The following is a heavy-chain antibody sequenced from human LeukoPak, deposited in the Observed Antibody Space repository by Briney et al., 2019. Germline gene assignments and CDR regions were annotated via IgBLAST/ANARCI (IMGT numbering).Heavy chain of an antibody. D-gene: IGHD3-10*01. Sequence: SETLSLTCTVSGGSISSYYWSWIRQPAGKGLEWIGRIYTSGSTNYNPSLKSRVTMSVDTSKNQFSLKLSSVTAADTAVYYCASDGVITMVQGATNWFDPWGQGTLVTVSS. V-gene: IGHV4-4*07. J-gene: IGHJ5*02. CDR3: ASDGVITMVQGATNWFDP. CDR1: GGSISSYY. CDR2: IYTSGST.